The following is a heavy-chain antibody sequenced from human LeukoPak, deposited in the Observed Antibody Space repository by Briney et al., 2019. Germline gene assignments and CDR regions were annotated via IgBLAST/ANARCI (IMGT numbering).Heavy chain of an antibody. J-gene: IGHJ4*02. D-gene: IGHD3-22*01. CDR2: INPNSGGT. CDR1: GYTFTGYY. CDR3: ARYYYDSSGYYHFDY. Sequence: ASVKVSCKASGYTFTGYYMHWVRQAPGQGLEWMGWINPNSGGTNYAQKFRGWVTMTRDTSISTAYMELSRLRPDDTAVYYCARYYYDSSGYYHFDYWGQGTLVTVSS. V-gene: IGHV1-2*04.